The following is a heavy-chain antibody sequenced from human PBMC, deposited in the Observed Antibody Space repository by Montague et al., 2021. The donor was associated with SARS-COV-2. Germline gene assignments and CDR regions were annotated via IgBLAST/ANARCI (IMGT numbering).Heavy chain of an antibody. Sequence: SETLSLTCSVSGGSISSDYWSWIRQSPGKGLEWIGYIYYRGATNYYPSLKSRVTFSIDTSKNQFSLKLISVTAADTAVYFCAREDRWNWFDPWGQGVLVTVSS. D-gene: IGHD5-24*01. CDR1: GGSISSDY. CDR2: IYYRGAT. V-gene: IGHV4-59*01. J-gene: IGHJ5*02. CDR3: AREDRWNWFDP.